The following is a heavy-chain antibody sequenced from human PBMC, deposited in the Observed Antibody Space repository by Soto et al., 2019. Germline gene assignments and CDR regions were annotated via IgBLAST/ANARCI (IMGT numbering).Heavy chain of an antibody. Sequence: EVQLVESGGGLVKPGGSLRLSCAASGFTFTTYDMNWVRQAPGKGLEWVSSITTTSRYIYYADSVRGRFTISRDNAKNSLFLQMNSLISADTSVYYCVRSGTAPRLRHNRFDPWGQGTLVTVSS. V-gene: IGHV3-21*01. D-gene: IGHD1-1*01. CDR1: GFTFTTYD. CDR2: ITTTSRYI. J-gene: IGHJ5*02. CDR3: VRSGTAPRLRHNRFDP.